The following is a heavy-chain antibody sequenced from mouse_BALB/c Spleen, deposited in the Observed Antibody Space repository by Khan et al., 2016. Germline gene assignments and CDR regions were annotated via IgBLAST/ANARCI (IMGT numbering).Heavy chain of an antibody. CDR2: IDPANGNT. J-gene: IGHJ3*01. CDR3: ARSDYGGAY. CDR1: GFNIKDTY. V-gene: IGHV14-3*02. D-gene: IGHD1-1*02. Sequence: VQLQQSGAELVKPGASVKLSCTASGFNIKDTYMHWVKQRPEQGLEWIGRIDPANGNTKYDPKFQGKATITTDTSSNTAYLQLSSLTSEDTAVYYGARSDYGGAYWGQGTLVTVSA.